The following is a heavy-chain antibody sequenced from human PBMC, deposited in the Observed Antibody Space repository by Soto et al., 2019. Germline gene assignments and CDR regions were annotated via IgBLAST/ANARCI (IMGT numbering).Heavy chain of an antibody. D-gene: IGHD2-2*01. Sequence: SETLSLTCTVSGGSISGSYWSWIRQTPGKVLEWVGYIHYSGSTNYNPSLKSRVTMSVDSAKNQFSLELTSVTAADTAVYYCARGDYQYSIDYWGQGTLVTVSS. CDR2: IHYSGST. CDR1: GGSISGSY. V-gene: IGHV4-59*12. J-gene: IGHJ4*02. CDR3: ARGDYQYSIDY.